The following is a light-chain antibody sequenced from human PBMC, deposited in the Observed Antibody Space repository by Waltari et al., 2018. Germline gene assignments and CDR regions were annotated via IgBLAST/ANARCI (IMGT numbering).Light chain of an antibody. CDR1: QDIRNN. Sequence: DIQMTQSPSSLSASVGERVTITCQANQDIRNNLNWYQQKPGKAPNLLIFEGSTLETGVPSRFSGSGFGRDLSFTISSLQSEDIATYFCQQSNNLPVTFGPGTKVHIK. CDR2: EGS. V-gene: IGKV1-33*01. J-gene: IGKJ3*01. CDR3: QQSNNLPVT.